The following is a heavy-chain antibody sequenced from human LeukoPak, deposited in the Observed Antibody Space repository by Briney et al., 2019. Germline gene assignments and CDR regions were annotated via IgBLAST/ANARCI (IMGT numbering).Heavy chain of an antibody. Sequence: ASVRVSCKASGYTFTSYDINWVRQATGQGLEWLGWMNPNSGNTGYAQKFQGRVTMTRNTSISTAYMELSSLRSEDTAVYYCAIRYGSGEKYYYYYYMDVWGKGTTVTVSS. CDR3: AIRYGSGEKYYYYYYMDV. D-gene: IGHD3-10*01. V-gene: IGHV1-8*01. J-gene: IGHJ6*03. CDR2: MNPNSGNT. CDR1: GYTFTSYD.